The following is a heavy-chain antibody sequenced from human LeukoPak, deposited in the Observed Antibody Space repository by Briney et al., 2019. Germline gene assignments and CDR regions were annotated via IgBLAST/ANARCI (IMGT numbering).Heavy chain of an antibody. Sequence: ASVKVSCKASGYTFTSYDINWVRQATGQGLEWMGWMDPNSGNTGYAQKFQGRVTMTRNTSISTAYMELSSLRSEDTAVYYCARVKLSSSWYSYYYYGMDVWGQGTTVTVSS. D-gene: IGHD6-13*01. V-gene: IGHV1-8*02. CDR1: GYTFTSYD. CDR2: MDPNSGNT. J-gene: IGHJ6*02. CDR3: ARVKLSSSWYSYYYYGMDV.